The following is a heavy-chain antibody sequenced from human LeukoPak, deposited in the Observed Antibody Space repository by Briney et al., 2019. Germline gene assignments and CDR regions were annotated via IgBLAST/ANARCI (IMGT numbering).Heavy chain of an antibody. Sequence: PSETLSLTRTVSGGSISSNNYYWGWIRQPPGKGLEWIGSIYYSGSTYYNPSLKSRVTMSVDTSKNQFSLKLSSVTAADTAVYYCASSDYYGSGSYPHWGQGTLVTVSS. J-gene: IGHJ4*02. D-gene: IGHD3-10*01. CDR3: ASSDYYGSGSYPH. V-gene: IGHV4-39*07. CDR1: GGSISSNNYY. CDR2: IYYSGST.